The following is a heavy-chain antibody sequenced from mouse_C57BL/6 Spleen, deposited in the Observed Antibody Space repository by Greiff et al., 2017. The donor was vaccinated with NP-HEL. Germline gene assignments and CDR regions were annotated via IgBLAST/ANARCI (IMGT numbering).Heavy chain of an antibody. CDR3: ARSIITTVEADY. J-gene: IGHJ4*01. CDR2: INPGSGGT. Sequence: QVHVKQSGAELVRPGTSVKVSCKASGYAFTNYLIEWVKQRPGQGLEWIGVINPGSGGTNYNEKFKGKATLTADKSSSTAYMQLSSLTSEDSAVYFCARSIITTVEADYWGQGTSVTVSS. V-gene: IGHV1-54*01. D-gene: IGHD1-1*01. CDR1: GYAFTNYL.